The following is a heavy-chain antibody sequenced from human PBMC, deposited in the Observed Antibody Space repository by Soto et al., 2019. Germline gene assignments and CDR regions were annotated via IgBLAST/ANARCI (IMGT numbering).Heavy chain of an antibody. CDR3: ARVGYYYDSSGHHDAFDI. V-gene: IGHV4-31*03. Sequence: TLSLTCTVSGGSISSGGYYWSWIRQHPGKGLEWIGYIYYSGSTYYNPSLKSRVTISVDTSKNQFSLKLSSVTAADTAVYYCARVGYYYDSSGHHDAFDIWGQGTMVTVSS. J-gene: IGHJ3*02. CDR1: GGSISSGGYY. CDR2: IYYSGST. D-gene: IGHD3-22*01.